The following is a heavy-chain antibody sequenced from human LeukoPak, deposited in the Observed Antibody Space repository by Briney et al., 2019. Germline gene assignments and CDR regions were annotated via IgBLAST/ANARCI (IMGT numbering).Heavy chain of an antibody. CDR3: ARDRGLDSYYFDY. Sequence: SETLSLTCTVSGYSISSGYYWGWIRQPPGKGLEWIGSIYHSGSTYYNPSLKSRVTISVDTSKNQFSLKLSSVTAADTAVYYCARDRGLDSYYFDYWGQGTLVTVSS. CDR2: IYHSGST. V-gene: IGHV4-38-2*02. J-gene: IGHJ4*02. D-gene: IGHD3-16*01. CDR1: GYSISSGYY.